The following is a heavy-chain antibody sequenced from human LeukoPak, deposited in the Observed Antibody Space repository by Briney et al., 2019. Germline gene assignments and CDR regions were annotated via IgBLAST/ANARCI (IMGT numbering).Heavy chain of an antibody. J-gene: IGHJ4*02. D-gene: IGHD5-18*01. V-gene: IGHV1-18*01. CDR2: ISAYNGNT. CDR3: ARDLDTAMAN. Sequence: ASVKVSCKASGGTFTNYAISWVRQAPGQGLEWMGWISAYNGNTNYAQKLQGRVTMTTDTSTSTAYMELRSLRSDDTAVYYCARDLDTAMANWGQGTLVTVSS. CDR1: GGTFTNYA.